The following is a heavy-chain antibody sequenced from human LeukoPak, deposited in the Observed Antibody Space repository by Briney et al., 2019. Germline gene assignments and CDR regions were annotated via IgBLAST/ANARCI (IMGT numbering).Heavy chain of an antibody. CDR2: FDPEDGET. D-gene: IGHD3-22*01. Sequence: GASVKVSCKVSGYTLTELSMHWVRQAPGKGLEWMGGFDPEDGETIYAQKFQGRVTMTEDTSASTAYMEPSSLRSEDTAVYYCARARVITTLPPYFDYWGQGTLVTVSS. CDR1: GYTLTELS. CDR3: ARARVITTLPPYFDY. J-gene: IGHJ4*02. V-gene: IGHV1-24*01.